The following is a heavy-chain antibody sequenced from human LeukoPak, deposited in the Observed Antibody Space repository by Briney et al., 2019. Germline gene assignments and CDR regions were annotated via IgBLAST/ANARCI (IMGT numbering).Heavy chain of an antibody. D-gene: IGHD5-12*01. J-gene: IGHJ6*02. V-gene: IGHV4-39*07. CDR3: ARLRASTVATINYYYYGMDV. Sequence: PSETLSLTCTVSGGSVSSSTSYWGWIRQPPGEGLEWIGGIYYRGSTYYNPSLKSRVTISLDTSKNQFSLKLNSVTAADTAVYYCARLRASTVATINYYYYGMDVWGQGTTVTVSS. CDR1: GGSVSSSTSY. CDR2: IYYRGST.